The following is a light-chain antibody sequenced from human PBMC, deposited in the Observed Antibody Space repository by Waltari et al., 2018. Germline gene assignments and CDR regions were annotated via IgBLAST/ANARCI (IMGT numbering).Light chain of an antibody. CDR1: ENVNNY. CDR2: KAS. Sequence: DIQMTQSPSSLSASVGDRVTITCRASENVNNYLNWYQQKPGKAPKLLIYKASTLQSGVPSRFSGSGSGTDYTFTISSLQSEDVATYYCQHVYGTPYSFDQGTKVEIK. V-gene: IGKV1-39*01. CDR3: QHVYGTPYS. J-gene: IGKJ2*03.